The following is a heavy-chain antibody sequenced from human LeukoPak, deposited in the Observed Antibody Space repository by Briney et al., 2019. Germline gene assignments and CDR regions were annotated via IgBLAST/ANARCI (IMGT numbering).Heavy chain of an antibody. J-gene: IGHJ5*02. CDR1: GGSISSYH. D-gene: IGHD3-10*01. V-gene: IGHV4-59*12. CDR2: IYYSGST. Sequence: PSETLSLTCTVSGGSISSYHWSWIRQPPGKGLEWIGYIYYSGSTNYNPSLKSRVTISIDTSKNQFSLRLSSVTAADTAVYYCTREVEGYSYASGRFLHFDPWGQGTLVTVSS. CDR3: TREVEGYSYASGRFLHFDP.